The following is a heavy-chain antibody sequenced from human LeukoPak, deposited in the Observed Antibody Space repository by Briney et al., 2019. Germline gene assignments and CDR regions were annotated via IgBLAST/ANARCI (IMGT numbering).Heavy chain of an antibody. CDR3: ARVAGYSSGWTSVYYYYYYMDV. J-gene: IGHJ6*03. D-gene: IGHD6-19*01. Sequence: GGSLRLSCAASGFTFDDYAMHWVRQAPGKGLEWVSGISWNSGSIGYADSVKGRFTISRDNAKNSLYLQMNSLRAEDTALYYCARVAGYSSGWTSVYYYYYYMDVWGKGTTVTVSS. CDR2: ISWNSGSI. CDR1: GFTFDDYA. V-gene: IGHV3-9*01.